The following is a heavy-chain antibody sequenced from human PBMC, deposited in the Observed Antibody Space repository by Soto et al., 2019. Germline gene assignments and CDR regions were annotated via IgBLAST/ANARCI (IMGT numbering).Heavy chain of an antibody. CDR1: GGSISSYY. CDR3: ARVHGYYDSSGYYYYYYYYGMDV. J-gene: IGHJ6*02. V-gene: IGHV4-59*01. Sequence: QVQLQESGPGLVKPSETLSLTCTVSGGSISSYYWSWIRQPPGKGLEWIGYIYYSGSTNYNPSLKSRGTIAVDTAKNQFSLKLSSVTAAATAVYYCARVHGYYDSSGYYYYYYYYGMDVWGQGTAVTVSS. D-gene: IGHD3-22*01. CDR2: IYYSGST.